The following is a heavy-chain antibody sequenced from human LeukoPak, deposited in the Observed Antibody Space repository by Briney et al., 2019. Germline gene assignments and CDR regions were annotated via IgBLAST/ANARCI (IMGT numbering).Heavy chain of an antibody. CDR3: ARQPLLPLFVVDY. CDR1: GHTFTSYA. V-gene: IGHV1-3*01. CDR2: INAGNGNT. J-gene: IGHJ4*02. D-gene: IGHD1-26*01. Sequence: ASVKVSCKASGHTFTSYAMHWVRQAPGQRLEWMGWINAGNGNTKYSQKFQGRVTITRDTSASTAYMELSSLRSEDTAVYYCARQPLLPLFVVDYWGQGTLVTVSS.